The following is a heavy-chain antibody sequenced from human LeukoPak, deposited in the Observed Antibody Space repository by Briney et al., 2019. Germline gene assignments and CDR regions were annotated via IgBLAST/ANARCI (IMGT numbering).Heavy chain of an antibody. J-gene: IGHJ4*02. CDR2: ISGSGGST. V-gene: IGHV3-23*01. CDR1: GFTFSSYA. D-gene: IGHD6-6*01. CDR3: AKGSSSSSRCYFDY. Sequence: GGSLRLSCAASGFTFSSYAMSWVSQAPGKGLEWASVISGSGGSTYYADSVKGRFTISRDNSKNTLYLQMNSLRAEDTAVYYCAKGSSSSSRCYFDYWGQGTLVTVSS.